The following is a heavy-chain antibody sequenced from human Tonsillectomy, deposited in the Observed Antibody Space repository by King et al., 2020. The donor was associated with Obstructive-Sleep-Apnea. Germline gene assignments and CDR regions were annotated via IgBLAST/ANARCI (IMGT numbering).Heavy chain of an antibody. Sequence: QLVQSGAEVKKPGESLKISCKGSGYNFTSYWINWVRQMPGKGLEWMGRVDPSDSYINYSPSFEGHVTISADKSISTAYLQWGSLKASDTAMYYCARRIAAAGPPFDFWGRGTLVTVSP. J-gene: IGHJ4*02. CDR2: VDPSDSYI. CDR3: ARRIAAAGPPFDF. D-gene: IGHD6-13*01. CDR1: GYNFTSYW. V-gene: IGHV5-10-1*01.